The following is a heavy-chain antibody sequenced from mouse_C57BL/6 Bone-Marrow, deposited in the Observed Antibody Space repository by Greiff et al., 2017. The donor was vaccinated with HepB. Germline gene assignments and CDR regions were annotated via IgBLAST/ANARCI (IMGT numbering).Heavy chain of an antibody. J-gene: IGHJ3*01. V-gene: IGHV2-5*01. CDR2: IWRGGST. CDR3: ASLNHYYGSSYGFAY. Sequence: QVQLKESGPGLVQPSQSLSITCTVSGFSLTSYGVHWVRQSPGKGLEWLGVIWRGGSTDYNAAFMSRLSITKDNSKSQVFFKMNSLQADDTAIYYCASLNHYYGSSYGFAYWGQGTLVTVSA. D-gene: IGHD1-1*01. CDR1: GFSLTSYG.